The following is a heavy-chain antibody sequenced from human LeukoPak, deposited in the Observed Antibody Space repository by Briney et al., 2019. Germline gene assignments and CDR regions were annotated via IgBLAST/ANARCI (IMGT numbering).Heavy chain of an antibody. CDR2: IRSDGGST. Sequence: GGSLRLSCVASGFSFSAYIMHCVRQAPGEGLEYVSAIRSDGGSTFYPNSVKGRFTISRDNSKNTLYLQVNSLRAEDTAVYYCARGMYYYGSGSYYRVDSFDIGGQGTMVTVSS. CDR3: ARGMYYYGSGSYYRVDSFDI. CDR1: GFSFSAYI. J-gene: IGHJ3*02. V-gene: IGHV3-64*04. D-gene: IGHD3-10*01.